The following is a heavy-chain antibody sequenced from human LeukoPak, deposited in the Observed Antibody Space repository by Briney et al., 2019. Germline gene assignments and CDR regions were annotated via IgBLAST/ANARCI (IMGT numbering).Heavy chain of an antibody. J-gene: IGHJ4*02. Sequence: GSSVKVSCKASGGTFSSYAISWVRQAPGQGLEWMGRNIPILGIANYAQKFQGRVTITADKSTSTAYMELSSLRSEDTAVYYCALVGATTLGVFDYWGQGTLVTVSS. CDR3: ALVGATTLGVFDY. V-gene: IGHV1-69*04. CDR2: NIPILGIA. CDR1: GGTFSSYA. D-gene: IGHD1-26*01.